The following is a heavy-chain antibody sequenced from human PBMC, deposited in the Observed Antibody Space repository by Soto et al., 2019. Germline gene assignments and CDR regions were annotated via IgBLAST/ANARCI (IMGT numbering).Heavy chain of an antibody. CDR3: ARLSRASFALDV. CDR1: GYNFITDW. J-gene: IGHJ6*02. V-gene: IGHV5-10-1*01. D-gene: IGHD3-16*01. Sequence: GASLKISCKGAGYNFITDWISWVRQMPGKGLEWMGRIDPTDSYTKYSTSFEGHVTISADKSISTAYLQWSSLKASDSAVYYWARLSRASFALDVWGQGTTVTVSS. CDR2: IDPTDSYT.